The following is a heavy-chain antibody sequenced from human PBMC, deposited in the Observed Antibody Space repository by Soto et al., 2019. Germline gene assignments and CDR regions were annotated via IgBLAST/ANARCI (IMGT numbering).Heavy chain of an antibody. Sequence: SETLSLTCTVSGGSISSSSYYWGWIRQPPGKGLEWIGSIYYSGSTYYNPSLKSRVTISVDTSKNQFSLKLSSVTAADTAVYYCARHFLANYYGSGSYPETTYCYYYGMDVWGQGTTVTVSS. CDR3: ARHFLANYYGSGSYPETTYCYYYGMDV. D-gene: IGHD3-10*01. CDR1: GGSISSSSYY. J-gene: IGHJ6*02. CDR2: IYYSGST. V-gene: IGHV4-39*01.